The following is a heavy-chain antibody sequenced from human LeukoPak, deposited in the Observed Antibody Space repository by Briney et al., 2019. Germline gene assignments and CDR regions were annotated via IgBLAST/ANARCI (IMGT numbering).Heavy chain of an antibody. CDR3: ARRARVGATALYYFDS. J-gene: IGHJ4*02. Sequence: GGSLRLSCAASGFTFSNYAMSWVRQAPGKALECVSTISGSGGSTYYADSVKGRFTISRDNSKNTLYLQMISLRAEDTAIYYCARRARVGATALYYFDSWGQGTLVTVPS. V-gene: IGHV3-23*01. CDR2: ISGSGGST. D-gene: IGHD1-26*01. CDR1: GFTFSNYA.